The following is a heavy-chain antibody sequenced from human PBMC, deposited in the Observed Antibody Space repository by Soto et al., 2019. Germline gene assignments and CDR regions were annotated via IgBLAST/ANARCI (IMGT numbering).Heavy chain of an antibody. J-gene: IGHJ5*02. CDR3: ARGLGFAVDGKNNWFDP. CDR2: ISSSSSYI. V-gene: IGHV3-21*01. D-gene: IGHD6-19*01. CDR1: GFTFSSYS. Sequence: VGSLRLSCAASGFTFSSYSMNWVRQAPGKGLEWVSSISSSSSYIYYADSVKGRFTISRDNAKNSLYLQMNSLRAEDTAVYYCARGLGFAVDGKNNWFDPCGQRTLLTVSS.